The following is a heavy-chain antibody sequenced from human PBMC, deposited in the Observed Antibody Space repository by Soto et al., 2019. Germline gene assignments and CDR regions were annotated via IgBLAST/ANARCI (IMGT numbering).Heavy chain of an antibody. CDR3: ARDRRSEYGSGSYFVPRMDV. V-gene: IGHV1-69*06. D-gene: IGHD3-10*01. Sequence: ASVKVSCKACGGTFSSYAISWVRQAPGQGLEWMGGIIPIFGTANYAQKFQGRVTITADKSTSTAYMELSSLRSEDTAVYYCARDRRSEYGSGSYFVPRMDVWGQGTTVTVSS. CDR2: IIPIFGTA. J-gene: IGHJ6*02. CDR1: GGTFSSYA.